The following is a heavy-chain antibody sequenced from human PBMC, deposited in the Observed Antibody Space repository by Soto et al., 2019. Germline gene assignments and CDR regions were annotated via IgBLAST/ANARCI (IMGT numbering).Heavy chain of an antibody. CDR2: ISGGSGFI. CDR1: GFTFISYN. CDR3: MVRGCKRRKAFDY. J-gene: IGHJ4*02. Sequence: EVQLVESGGGLVQPGGSLRLSCTASGFTFISYNMEWVRQAPGRGLEWVASISGGSGFIYYADALKGRFIISRDNAKQLAFLQTSIQILVDSALYFFMVRGCKRRKAFDYWGQGVIVFVSS. V-gene: IGHV3-48*01. D-gene: IGHD2-21*01.